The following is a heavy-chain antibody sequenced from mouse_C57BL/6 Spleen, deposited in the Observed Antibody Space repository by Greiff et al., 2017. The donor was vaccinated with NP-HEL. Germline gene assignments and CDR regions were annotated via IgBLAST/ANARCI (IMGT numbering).Heavy chain of an antibody. CDR2: IDPFDSYT. D-gene: IGHD3-3*01. CDR3: ARGDAFAY. CDR1: GYTFTSYW. Sequence: VKLQQPGAELVKPGASVKLSCKASGYTFTSYWMQWIKQRPGQGLEWIGEIDPFDSYTNSNQKFKGKATLTVDTSSSTAYMQLSSLTSEDSAVYYCARGDAFAYWGQGTLVTVSA. J-gene: IGHJ3*01. V-gene: IGHV1-50*01.